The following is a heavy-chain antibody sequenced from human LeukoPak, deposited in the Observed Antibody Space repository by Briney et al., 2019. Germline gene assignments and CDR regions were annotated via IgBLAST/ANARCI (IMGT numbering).Heavy chain of an antibody. CDR3: ARVDRKHGFCSAGTCYNYYYMDV. V-gene: IGHV1-18*01. CDR2: ISAYNGNT. Sequence: GASVKVSCKASGYTFTSYGISWVRQAPGQGLEWMGWISAYNGNTNYAQKLQGRVTMTTDTSTSTAYMELRSLRSDDTAVYYCARVDRKHGFCSAGTCYNYYYMDVWGKGTTVTVSS. CDR1: GYTFTSYG. J-gene: IGHJ6*03. D-gene: IGHD2-15*01.